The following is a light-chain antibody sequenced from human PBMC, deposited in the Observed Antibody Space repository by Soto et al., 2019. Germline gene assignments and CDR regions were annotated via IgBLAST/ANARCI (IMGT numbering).Light chain of an antibody. V-gene: IGKV3-20*01. J-gene: IGKJ4*01. CDR2: GAS. CDR3: QWYDDSRLT. Sequence: EIVLTQSPGTLSLSPGERATLSCRASQSISSIYFAWYQQKPGQAPRLLIYGASRRATGIPDRFSGSGSGTDFPLTISRLAPEDFAVYYCQWYDDSRLTFGGGTKVEIK. CDR1: QSISSIY.